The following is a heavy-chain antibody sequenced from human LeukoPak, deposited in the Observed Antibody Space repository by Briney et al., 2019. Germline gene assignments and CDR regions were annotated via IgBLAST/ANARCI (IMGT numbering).Heavy chain of an antibody. Sequence: ASVKVSCKASGYIFTSYGISWVRQAPGQGLEWMGWISAYNGNTNYAQKLQGRVTMTTDTSTSTAYMELRSLRSDDTAVYYCAREKGRVGATNFDYWGQGTLVTVSS. CDR2: ISAYNGNT. CDR1: GYIFTSYG. D-gene: IGHD1-26*01. CDR3: AREKGRVGATNFDY. J-gene: IGHJ4*02. V-gene: IGHV1-18*01.